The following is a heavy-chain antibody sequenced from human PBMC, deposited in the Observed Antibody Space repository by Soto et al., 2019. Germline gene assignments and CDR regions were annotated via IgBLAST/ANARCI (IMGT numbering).Heavy chain of an antibody. CDR2: INQDGAVT. V-gene: IGHV3-7*03. J-gene: IGHJ4*02. CDR1: GFTFISSF. Sequence: EVQLVESGGGLVQPGGSLRLSCVASGFTFISSFMGWVRQAPGKGLEWVANINQDGAVTYYVDSVEGRFTISRDNTKDSLYLQINSLRGEDTAMYYCARYFRGSGRYFFDYWGQGTLVTVSS. D-gene: IGHD6-19*01. CDR3: ARYFRGSGRYFFDY.